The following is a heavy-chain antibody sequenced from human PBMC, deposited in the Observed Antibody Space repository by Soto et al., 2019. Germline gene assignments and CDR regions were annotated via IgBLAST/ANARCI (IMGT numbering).Heavy chain of an antibody. J-gene: IGHJ4*02. CDR2: ISGNGVTT. CDR3: AKEYSGSYYADN. D-gene: IGHD1-26*01. CDR1: GFTFTNYA. Sequence: EVHLLESGGGLVQPGGSQRLSCAASGFTFTNYAMSWVRQTPGKGLQWVSTISGNGVTTYYADSVRARFIISRDNSRDTLFLQMNGLTADDTADYFCAKEYSGSYYADNWGQGTLVTVSS. V-gene: IGHV3-23*01.